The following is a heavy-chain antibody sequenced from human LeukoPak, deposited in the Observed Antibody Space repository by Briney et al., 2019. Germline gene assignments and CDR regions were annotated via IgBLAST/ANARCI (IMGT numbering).Heavy chain of an antibody. D-gene: IGHD3-9*01. V-gene: IGHV3-49*03. CDR1: GFTFGDYA. CDR3: AKASYYDILTGSYYFDY. Sequence: GGSLRLSCTASGFTFGDYAMSWFRQAPGKGLEWVGFIRSKAYGGTTEYAASVKGRFTISRDDSKSIAYLQMNSLKTEDTAVYYCAKASYYDILTGSYYFDYWGQGTLVTVSS. J-gene: IGHJ4*02. CDR2: IRSKAYGGTT.